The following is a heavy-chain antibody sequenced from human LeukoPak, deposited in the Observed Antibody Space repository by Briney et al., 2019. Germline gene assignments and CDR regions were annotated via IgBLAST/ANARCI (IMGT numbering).Heavy chain of an antibody. CDR2: INHSGST. CDR1: GGSFSGYY. V-gene: IGHV4-34*01. Sequence: PSETLSLTCAVYGGSFSGYYWSWIRQPPGKGLEWIGEINHSGSTNYNPSLKSRVTISVDTSKNQFSLKLSSVTAADTAVYYCARGGIRYFDYSRVFDYWGQGTLVTVSS. CDR3: ARGGIRYFDYSRVFDY. D-gene: IGHD3-9*01. J-gene: IGHJ4*02.